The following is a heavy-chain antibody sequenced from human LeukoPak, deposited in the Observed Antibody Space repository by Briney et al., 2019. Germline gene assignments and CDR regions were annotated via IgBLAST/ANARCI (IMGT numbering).Heavy chain of an antibody. Sequence: GGSLRLSCAASGISIRSYWMTWVRQAPGKGLEWVANIKQDGGEKYYVDSVKGRFTISRDNAKNSLYLQMNSLRAEDTAVYYCARAGGYSYGPHYPFDYWGQGTLVTVSS. V-gene: IGHV3-7*01. CDR2: IKQDGGEK. D-gene: IGHD5-18*01. CDR3: ARAGGYSYGPHYPFDY. J-gene: IGHJ4*02. CDR1: GISIRSYW.